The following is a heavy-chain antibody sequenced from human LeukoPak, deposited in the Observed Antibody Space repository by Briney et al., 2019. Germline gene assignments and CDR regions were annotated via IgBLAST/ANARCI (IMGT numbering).Heavy chain of an antibody. CDR1: GGSISNNY. V-gene: IGHV4-59*01. CDR3: ASHKGF. J-gene: IGHJ4*02. CDR2: IYHSGST. Sequence: SETLSLTCTVSGGSISNNYWSWFRQPPGKGLEWIGYIYHSGSTNYNPSLKSRVTISVDTSKSQFSLKLSSVTAADTAVYYCASHKGFWGQGTLVTVSS.